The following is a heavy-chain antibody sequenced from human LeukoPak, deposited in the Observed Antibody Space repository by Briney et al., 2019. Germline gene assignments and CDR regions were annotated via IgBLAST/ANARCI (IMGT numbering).Heavy chain of an antibody. J-gene: IGHJ3*02. Sequence: SVKVSCKAPGGTFSSYAISWVRQAPGQGLEWMGGIIPIFGTANYAQKFQGRVTITADKSTSTAYMELSSLRSEDTAVYYCARDWNWNYAGETFDIWGQGTMVTVSS. CDR1: GGTFSSYA. CDR2: IIPIFGTA. CDR3: ARDWNWNYAGETFDI. V-gene: IGHV1-69*06. D-gene: IGHD1-7*01.